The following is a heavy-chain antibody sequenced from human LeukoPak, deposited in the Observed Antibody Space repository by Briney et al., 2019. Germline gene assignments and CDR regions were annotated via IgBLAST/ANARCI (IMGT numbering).Heavy chain of an antibody. V-gene: IGHV4-59*11. D-gene: IGHD5-18*01. Sequence: SETLSLTCSVSGDSISMHYWSWIRQPPGKGLEWIGYIDHTGSTNYNPSLNSRVTISRDTSKNHFSLELSSVTAADTAVYYCARLLGDTAMVPYYYYYMDVWGKGTTVTISS. CDR1: GDSISMHY. CDR2: IDHTGST. CDR3: ARLLGDTAMVPYYYYYMDV. J-gene: IGHJ6*03.